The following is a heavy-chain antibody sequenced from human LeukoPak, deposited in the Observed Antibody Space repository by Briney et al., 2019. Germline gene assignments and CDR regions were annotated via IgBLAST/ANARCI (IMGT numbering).Heavy chain of an antibody. D-gene: IGHD3-9*01. J-gene: IGHJ4*02. Sequence: ASVKVSCKASGYTFTSYGISWVRQAPGQGLEWMGWISAYNGNTNYAQKLQGRVTMTTDTSTSTAYMELRSLRSDDTAVYYCARATPSPYDILTGYPDYWGQGTLVTVSS. CDR2: ISAYNGNT. V-gene: IGHV1-18*01. CDR1: GYTFTSYG. CDR3: ARATPSPYDILTGYPDY.